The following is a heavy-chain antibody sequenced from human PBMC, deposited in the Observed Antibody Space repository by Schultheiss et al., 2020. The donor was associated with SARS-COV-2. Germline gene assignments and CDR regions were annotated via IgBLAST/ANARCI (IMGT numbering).Heavy chain of an antibody. CDR3: TPCMVTCRYFDL. V-gene: IGHV3-30*12. Sequence: GESLKISCAASGFTFSSYGMHWVRQAPGKGLEWVAVISYDGSNKYYADSVKGRFTISRDNSKNTLYLQMNSLKTEDTAVYYCTPCMVTCRYFDLWGRGTLVTVSS. J-gene: IGHJ2*01. CDR1: GFTFSSYG. D-gene: IGHD5-18*01. CDR2: ISYDGSNK.